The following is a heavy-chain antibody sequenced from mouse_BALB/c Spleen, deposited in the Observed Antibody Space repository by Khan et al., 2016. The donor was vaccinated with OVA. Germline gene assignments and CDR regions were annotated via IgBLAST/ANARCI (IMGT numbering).Heavy chain of an antibody. V-gene: IGHV2-3*01. CDR2: IWGDGST. Sequence: QVQLKESGPGLVAPSHSLSITCTVSGFSLTSYGVSWVRQPPGKGLEWLGVIWGDGSTNYHSTIISRLIISKDNSKCHAFLILNSLQTDDTATYYCAKCTPDYYSMDYWGQGTSVTVSS. J-gene: IGHJ4*01. CDR1: GFSLTSYG. CDR3: AKCTPDYYSMDY.